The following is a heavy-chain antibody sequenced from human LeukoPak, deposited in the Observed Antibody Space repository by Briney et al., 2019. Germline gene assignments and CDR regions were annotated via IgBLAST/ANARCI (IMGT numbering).Heavy chain of an antibody. CDR3: ARAPALYTYYYGMDV. CDR2: ISSSSSYI. CDR1: GFTFSSYS. D-gene: IGHD3-16*01. J-gene: IGHJ6*02. Sequence: GGSLRLSCAASGFTFSSYSMNWVRQAPGKGLEWVSSISSSSSYIYYADSVKGRFTISGDNAKNSLYLQMNSLRAEDTAVYYCARAPALYTYYYGMDVWGQGTTVTVSS. V-gene: IGHV3-21*01.